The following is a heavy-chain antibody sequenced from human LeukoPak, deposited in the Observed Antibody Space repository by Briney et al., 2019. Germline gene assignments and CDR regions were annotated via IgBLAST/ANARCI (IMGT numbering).Heavy chain of an antibody. Sequence: GGSLRLSCAASGFTFSSYWMSWVRQAPGKGLEWVSYISTSGSPIYYGNSVKGRFTISRDNAKNSLYLQMNSLRAEDTALYYCARRGFYDTSGYLFDHWGQGTLVTVSS. CDR1: GFTFSSYW. D-gene: IGHD3-22*01. V-gene: IGHV3-48*04. CDR3: ARRGFYDTSGYLFDH. J-gene: IGHJ4*02. CDR2: ISTSGSPI.